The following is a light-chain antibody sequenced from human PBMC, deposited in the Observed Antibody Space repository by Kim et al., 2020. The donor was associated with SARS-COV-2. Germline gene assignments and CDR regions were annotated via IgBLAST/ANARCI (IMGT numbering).Light chain of an antibody. CDR3: QQLNSYPLT. J-gene: IGKJ4*01. CDR1: QGISSY. CDR2: SAS. Sequence: SASVGDTVTITCRASQGISSYVAWYQQKPGLAPKVLIYSASTLQSGVPSRFSGRGSGTDFTLTISSLQPEDFATYYCQQLNSYPLTFGGGTKLEI. V-gene: IGKV1-9*01.